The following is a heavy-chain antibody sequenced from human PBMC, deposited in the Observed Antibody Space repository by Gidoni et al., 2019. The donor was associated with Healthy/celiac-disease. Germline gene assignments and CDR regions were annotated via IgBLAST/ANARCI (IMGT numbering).Heavy chain of an antibody. D-gene: IGHD2-2*01. V-gene: IGHV3-23*04. J-gene: IGHJ4*02. CDR1: RFTFRRYA. CDR2: ISGSGGST. Sequence: EVQLVESGGGLVQPGGSLRLSCAASRFTFRRYALSGVHPAPGKGLEWVSAISGSGGSTYYADSVKGRFTISRDNSKNTLYLQMNSLRAEDTAVYYCAKWNEAGRIVVVPAASFDYWGQGTLVTVSS. CDR3: AKWNEAGRIVVVPAASFDY.